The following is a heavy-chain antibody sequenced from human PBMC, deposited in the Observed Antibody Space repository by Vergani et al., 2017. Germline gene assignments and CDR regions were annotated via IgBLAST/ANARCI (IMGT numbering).Heavy chain of an antibody. CDR2: IYYTGTT. V-gene: IGHV4-39*01. J-gene: IGHJ2*01. D-gene: IGHD1-26*01. CDR3: ARHVIFVGGSWYVDL. Sequence: QLHLQESGPGLVRPSQTLSLTCTVSGDSISSRNYYWGWIRQPPGKALEWIGTIYYTGTTYYNPSVQRRLTISVDTSKNQVSLKLNSVTAADTALYVCARHVIFVGGSWYVDLWGRGTLVTVSS. CDR1: GDSISSRNYY.